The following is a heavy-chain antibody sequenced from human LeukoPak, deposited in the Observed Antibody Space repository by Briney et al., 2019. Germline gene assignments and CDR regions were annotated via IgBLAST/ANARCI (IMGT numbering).Heavy chain of an antibody. D-gene: IGHD3-10*01. Sequence: GGSLRLSCAASGFTFSSYSMNWVRQSPGKALEWVSSISSSSSYIYYAYSVKGRFTIFRDNAKNSLYLQMNSVRAEDTAVYYCARVCCPYGSGTYEFDPWGQGTLVTVCS. CDR3: ARVCCPYGSGTYEFDP. CDR1: GFTFSSYS. J-gene: IGHJ5*02. V-gene: IGHV3-21*01. CDR2: ISSSSSYI.